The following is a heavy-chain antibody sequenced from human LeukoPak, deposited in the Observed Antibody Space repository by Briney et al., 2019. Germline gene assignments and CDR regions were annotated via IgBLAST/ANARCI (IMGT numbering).Heavy chain of an antibody. CDR3: AKGYYEIHDAFDI. D-gene: IGHD3-9*01. Sequence: PGGSLRLSCAASGFTVSSNYMSWVRQAAGKGLEWVSVIYSGGSTYYADSVKGRFTISRDNSKNTLFLQMNSLRAEDTAVYYCAKGYYEIHDAFDIWGQGTMVTVSS. V-gene: IGHV3-66*02. CDR2: IYSGGST. CDR1: GFTVSSNY. J-gene: IGHJ3*02.